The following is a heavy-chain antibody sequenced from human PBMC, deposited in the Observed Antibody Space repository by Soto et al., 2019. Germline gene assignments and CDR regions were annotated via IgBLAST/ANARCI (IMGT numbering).Heavy chain of an antibody. CDR1: GFTFSSYA. D-gene: IGHD2-21*02. V-gene: IGHV3-74*01. CDR3: ARGDRGAFDL. Sequence: PGRSLRLSCTASGFTFSSYAMNWVRQAPGQGLVWVSRTHSDGSSTTYADSVKGRFTISRDNAKNTLYLQMNSLRAEDTAVYYCARGDRGAFDLWGQGTMVTVSS. J-gene: IGHJ3*01. CDR2: THSDGSST.